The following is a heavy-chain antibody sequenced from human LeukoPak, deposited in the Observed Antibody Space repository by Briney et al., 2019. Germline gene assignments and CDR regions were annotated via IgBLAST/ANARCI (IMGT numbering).Heavy chain of an antibody. J-gene: IGHJ5*02. D-gene: IGHD3-9*01. V-gene: IGHV4-59*12. CDR1: GFTFSRYW. Sequence: GSLRLSRAASGFTFSRYWMSWVRQPPGKGLEWVGTISYSGTTYYNPSLKSRVTITVDMSKNQFALKLNSVSAADTAVYFCARDAAGEGRLVITWFDAWGQGTLVTVSS. CDR3: ARDAAGEGRLVITWFDA. CDR2: ISYSGTT.